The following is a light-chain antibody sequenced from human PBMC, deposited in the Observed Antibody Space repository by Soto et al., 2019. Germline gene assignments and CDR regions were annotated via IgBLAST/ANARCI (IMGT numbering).Light chain of an antibody. V-gene: IGKV1-39*01. Sequence: DIQMTQSPSSLSASVGDRVTITCRSSQSIFNYLNWYQQKPGKAPEDLIYAVSSLQIGVPSRFAGSGSGTDFTLTITDLRPEDSATYYCQQTYSELVYTFGRGTKLEIK. CDR1: QSIFNY. J-gene: IGKJ2*01. CDR3: QQTYSELVYT. CDR2: AVS.